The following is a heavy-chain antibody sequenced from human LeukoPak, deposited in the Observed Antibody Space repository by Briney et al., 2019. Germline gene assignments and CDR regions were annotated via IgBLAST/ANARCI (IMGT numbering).Heavy chain of an antibody. D-gene: IGHD2-15*01. Sequence: TETLSLTCAVYGGSFSGYYWSWIRQPPGRGLEWIGEINHSGSTNYNPSLKSRVTISVDTSKNQFSLKLSSVTAADTAVYYCARGRIRYSSGGSCYAGVHWYFDLWGRGTLVTVSS. CDR1: GGSFSGYY. V-gene: IGHV4-34*01. J-gene: IGHJ2*01. CDR3: ARGRIRYSSGGSCYAGVHWYFDL. CDR2: INHSGST.